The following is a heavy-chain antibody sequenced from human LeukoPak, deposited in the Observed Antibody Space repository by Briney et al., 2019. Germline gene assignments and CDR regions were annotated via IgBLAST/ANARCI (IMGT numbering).Heavy chain of an antibody. CDR1: GFIVSSNE. J-gene: IGHJ4*02. V-gene: IGHV3-38-3*01. CDR3: AKVPVPVIGAAGPFDY. D-gene: IGHD6-13*01. Sequence: PGGSLRLSCSASGFIVSSNEMSWVRQAPGKGLEWVSSISGGSTYYADSRKGRFTISRDNSKNTLYLQMNSLRAEDTAVYYCAKVPVPVIGAAGPFDYWGQGTLVTVSS. CDR2: ISGGST.